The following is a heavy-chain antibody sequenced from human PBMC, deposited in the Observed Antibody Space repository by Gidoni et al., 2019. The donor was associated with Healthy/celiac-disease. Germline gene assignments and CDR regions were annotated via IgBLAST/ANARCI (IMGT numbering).Heavy chain of an antibody. D-gene: IGHD2-21*01. Sequence: QVQLQESGPGLVKPSETLSLTCTVSGGSISRYYWSWIRQPPGKGLEWIGYIYYSGSTNYNPSLKSRVTISVETSKNQFSLKLSSVTAADTAVYYCARAYCGGDCYRANWFDPWGQGTLVTVSS. CDR3: ARAYCGGDCYRANWFDP. V-gene: IGHV4-59*01. CDR2: IYYSGST. CDR1: GGSISRYY. J-gene: IGHJ5*02.